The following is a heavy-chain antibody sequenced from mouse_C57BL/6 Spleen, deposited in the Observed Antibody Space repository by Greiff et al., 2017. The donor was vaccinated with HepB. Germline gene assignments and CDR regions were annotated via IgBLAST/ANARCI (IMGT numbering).Heavy chain of an antibody. V-gene: IGHV1-74*01. CDR1: GYTFTSYW. CDR2: IHPSDSDT. D-gene: IGHD1-1*01. J-gene: IGHJ2*01. CDR3: AIDYYGSNPALRY. Sequence: QVQLQPGAELVKPGASVKVSCKASGYTFTSYWMHWVKQRPGQGLEWIGRIHPSDSDTNYNQKFKGKATLTVDKSSSTAYMQLSILTSEDSAVYYCAIDYYGSNPALRYWGQGTTLTVSS.